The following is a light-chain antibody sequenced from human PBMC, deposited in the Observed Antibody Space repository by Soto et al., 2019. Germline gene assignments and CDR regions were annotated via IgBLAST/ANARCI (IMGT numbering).Light chain of an antibody. CDR1: QSISFY. CDR2: GAS. CDR3: QQSYSSLYT. Sequence: DIQMTQSPSSLSASVGDRVTITCRASQSISFYLNWYQQKPGKAPKLLIYGASSLQRGVPSRFSGSGSGTHFTLTISSLQPEDFATYYCQQSYSSLYTFGPGTKLEIK. J-gene: IGKJ2*01. V-gene: IGKV1-39*01.